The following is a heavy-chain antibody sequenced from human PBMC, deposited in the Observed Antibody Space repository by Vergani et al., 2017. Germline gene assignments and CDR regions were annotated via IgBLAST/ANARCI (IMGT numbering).Heavy chain of an antibody. CDR3: ARVGHLVAVTGEGPSLDL. CDR1: GGSINSHNYY. D-gene: IGHD2-21*02. CDR2: IHTSGST. V-gene: IGHV4-61*02. Sequence: QVQLQESGPGLVKPSQTLSLTCTVSGGSINSHNYYWSWIRQPAGKGLEWIGRIHTSGSTNYNPSLKSRVTMSEDTSKNQFSLRLNSVTAADTAVYYCARVGHLVAVTGEGPSLDLWGRGTLVTVSS. J-gene: IGHJ2*01.